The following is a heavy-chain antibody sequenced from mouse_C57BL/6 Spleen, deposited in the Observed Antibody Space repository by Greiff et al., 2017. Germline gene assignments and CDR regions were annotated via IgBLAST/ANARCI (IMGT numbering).Heavy chain of an antibody. CDR2: ISDGGSYT. Sequence: LVESGGGLVKPGGSLKLSCAASGFTFSSYAMSWVRQTPEKRLEWVATISDGGSYTYYPDNVKGRFTISRDNAKNNLYLQMSHLKSEDTAMYYCAREKGAWFAYWGQGTLVTVSA. V-gene: IGHV5-4*01. D-gene: IGHD3-3*01. J-gene: IGHJ3*01. CDR1: GFTFSSYA. CDR3: AREKGAWFAY.